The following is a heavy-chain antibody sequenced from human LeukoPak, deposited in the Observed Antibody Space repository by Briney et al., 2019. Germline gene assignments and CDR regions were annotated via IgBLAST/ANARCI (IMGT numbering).Heavy chain of an antibody. CDR2: IYYSGST. CDR1: GGSISSSSYY. Sequence: SETLSLTCTVSGGSISSSSYYWGWIRQPPGKGLEWIGSIYYSGSTYYNPSLKSRVTISVDTSKNQFSLKLSSVTAADTAVYYCARDRRYSGSYYSFDYWGQGTLVTVSS. CDR3: ARDRRYSGSYYSFDY. J-gene: IGHJ4*02. D-gene: IGHD1-26*01. V-gene: IGHV4-39*07.